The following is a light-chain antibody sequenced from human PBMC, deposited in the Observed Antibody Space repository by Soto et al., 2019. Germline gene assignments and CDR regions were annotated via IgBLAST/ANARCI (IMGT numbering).Light chain of an antibody. J-gene: IGKJ5*01. Sequence: EIVLTQSPATLSMSPGERATLSCRASQSVSSYLAWFQQKPGQAPRLLIYDASNRATGIPARFSGSGSETDFTLTISSREPEDSAVYFCQQRARWVTFGQGTRLEIK. CDR2: DAS. CDR3: QQRARWVT. V-gene: IGKV3-11*01. CDR1: QSVSSY.